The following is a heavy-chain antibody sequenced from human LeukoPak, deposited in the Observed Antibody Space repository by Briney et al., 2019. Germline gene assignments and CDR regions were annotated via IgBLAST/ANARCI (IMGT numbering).Heavy chain of an antibody. Sequence: SETLSLTCTVSGASISSASYYWSWIRQPAGKGLEWIGRIYTSGSTNYNPSLKSRVTISVDKSKNQFSLKLSSVTAADTAVYYCAREFGAYYYDSSAPEGYYYYYMDVWGKGTTATVSS. J-gene: IGHJ6*03. V-gene: IGHV4-61*02. CDR3: AREFGAYYYDSSAPEGYYYYYMDV. CDR2: IYTSGST. CDR1: GASISSASYY. D-gene: IGHD3-22*01.